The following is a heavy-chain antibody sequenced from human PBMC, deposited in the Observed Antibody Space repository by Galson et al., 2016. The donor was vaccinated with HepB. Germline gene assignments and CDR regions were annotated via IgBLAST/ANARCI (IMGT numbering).Heavy chain of an antibody. J-gene: IGHJ6*02. D-gene: IGHD3-9*01. CDR3: ARIPRGVPQLRYFDWIPGGMDV. CDR2: ISGSGGST. V-gene: IGHV3-64*04. Sequence: SLRLSCAASGFTFSNCAMHWVRQAPGKGLEYVSAISGSGGSTYYADSVKGRFTISRDNSKNTLYLQMNSLRAEDTAVYYCARIPRGVPQLRYFDWIPGGMDVWGQGTTVTVSS. CDR1: GFTFSNCA.